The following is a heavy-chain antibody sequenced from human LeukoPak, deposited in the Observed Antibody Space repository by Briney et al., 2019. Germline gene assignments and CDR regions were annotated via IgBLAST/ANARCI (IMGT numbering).Heavy chain of an antibody. Sequence: PGGSLRHSCAASGFTFSSYGMHWVRQAPGKGLEWVAVISYDGSNKYYADSVKGRFTISRDNSKNTLYLQMNSLRAEDTAVYYCAKPLEDSADAFDIWGQGTMVTVSS. J-gene: IGHJ3*02. V-gene: IGHV3-30*18. CDR2: ISYDGSNK. CDR1: GFTFSSYG. D-gene: IGHD2-15*01. CDR3: AKPLEDSADAFDI.